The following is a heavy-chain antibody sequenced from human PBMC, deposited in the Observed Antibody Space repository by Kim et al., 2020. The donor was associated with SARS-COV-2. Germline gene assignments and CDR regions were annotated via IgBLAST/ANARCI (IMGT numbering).Heavy chain of an antibody. CDR1: GFTFSRHD. CDR2: ISYDGSKK. CDR3: TKDTMDV. J-gene: IGHJ6*02. V-gene: IGHV3-30*18. Sequence: WGSLRLSCAASGFTFSRHDIHWVRQAPGKGLEWVAVISYDGSKKFYADSVKGRFTISRDNSMDTLYLQMNSLRLEDTAVYYCTKDTMDVWGQGTTVTVSS.